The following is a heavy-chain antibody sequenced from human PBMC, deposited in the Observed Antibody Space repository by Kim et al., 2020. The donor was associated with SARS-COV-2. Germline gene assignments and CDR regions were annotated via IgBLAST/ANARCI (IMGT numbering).Heavy chain of an antibody. J-gene: IGHJ4*02. CDR1: GFTFIAFA. Sequence: GGSLRLSCAASGFTFIAFAMNWVRQAPGKGLEWVSGVSSSGDTYYADSLKGRFTISRDTSKNTLYLQMNSLRAEDTAIYYCVSRLVGAPYWGQGTLVTVS. CDR2: VSSSGDT. D-gene: IGHD1-26*01. V-gene: IGHV3-23*01. CDR3: VSRLVGAPY.